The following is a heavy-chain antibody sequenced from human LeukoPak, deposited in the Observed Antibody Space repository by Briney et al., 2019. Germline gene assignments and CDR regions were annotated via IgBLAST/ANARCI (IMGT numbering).Heavy chain of an antibody. Sequence: GGSLRLSCAASGFTVSSNYMSWVRQAPGKGLEWVSSISSSSSYIYYADSVKGRFTISRDNAKNSLYLQMNSLRAEDTAVYYCARDAGIRFGVAWFDPWGQGTLVTVSS. V-gene: IGHV3-21*01. J-gene: IGHJ5*02. D-gene: IGHD3-3*01. CDR1: GFTVSSNY. CDR2: ISSSSSYI. CDR3: ARDAGIRFGVAWFDP.